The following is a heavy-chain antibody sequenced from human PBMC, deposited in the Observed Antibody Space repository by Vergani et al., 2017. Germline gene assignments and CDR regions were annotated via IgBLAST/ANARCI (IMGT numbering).Heavy chain of an antibody. CDR3: AKAPTRYYDFWSGLGWFDP. CDR2: ISWNSGSI. V-gene: IGHV3-9*01. D-gene: IGHD3-3*01. CDR1: GFTFDDYA. J-gene: IGHJ5*02. Sequence: EVQLVESGGGLVQPGRSLRLSCAASGFTFDDYAMHWVRHAPGKGLEWVSGISWNSGSIGYADSVKGRFTISRDNAKNSLYLQMNSLRAEDTALYYCAKAPTRYYDFWSGLGWFDPWGQGTLVTVSS.